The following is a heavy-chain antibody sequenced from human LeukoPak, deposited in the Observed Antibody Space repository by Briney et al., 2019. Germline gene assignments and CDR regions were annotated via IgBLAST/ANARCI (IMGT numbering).Heavy chain of an antibody. D-gene: IGHD2-15*01. CDR2: IVVGSGNT. CDR3: AAGEVVVAATRWYGMDV. Sequence: SVKVSCKASGFTFTSSAMQWVRQARGQRLEWIGWIVVGSGNTNYAQKFQERVTITRDMSTSTAYMELSSLRSEDTAVYYCAAGEVVVAATRWYGMDVWGQGTTVTVSS. V-gene: IGHV1-58*02. CDR1: GFTFTSSA. J-gene: IGHJ6*02.